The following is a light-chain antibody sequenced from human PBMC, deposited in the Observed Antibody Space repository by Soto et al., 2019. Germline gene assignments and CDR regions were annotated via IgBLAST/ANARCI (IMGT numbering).Light chain of an antibody. CDR1: QSISSD. J-gene: IGKJ1*01. Sequence: DMQMTQSPSSLSASVGDRVTITCRASQSISSDLNCYQQKPGKAPKLLIYAASSLQSGVPSRFSGSGSGTDFTFTISSLQPEDFATYYCQQSYGTPRTFGQGTKVDIK. V-gene: IGKV1-39*01. CDR2: AAS. CDR3: QQSYGTPRT.